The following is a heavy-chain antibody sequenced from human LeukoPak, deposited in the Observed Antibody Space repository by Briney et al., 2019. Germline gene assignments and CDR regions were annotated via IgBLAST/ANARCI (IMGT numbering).Heavy chain of an antibody. Sequence: GGSLRLSCAASGFTFSSYAVSWLRQAPGKGLEWVSAISGSGGSTYYADSVKGRFTISRDNSKNTLYLQMNSLRAEDTAVYYCAKGRYYYDSSDAFDIWGQGTMVTVSS. V-gene: IGHV3-23*01. D-gene: IGHD3-22*01. CDR3: AKGRYYYDSSDAFDI. CDR2: ISGSGGST. J-gene: IGHJ3*02. CDR1: GFTFSSYA.